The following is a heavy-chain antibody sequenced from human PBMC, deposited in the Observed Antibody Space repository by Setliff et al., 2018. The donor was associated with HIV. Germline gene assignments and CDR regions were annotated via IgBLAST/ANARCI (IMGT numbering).Heavy chain of an antibody. Sequence: SETLSLTCTVSGGSIGGYHWSWVRQPPGKGLEWIGYVYNTGITSYNPSLESRLTISVDMSQNQVSLKMRSVTAADTAVYYCARVTRSGSGWFWEHYFDSWGQGSLVTVSS. J-gene: IGHJ4*02. CDR3: ARVTRSGSGWFWEHYFDS. CDR2: VYNTGIT. CDR1: GGSIGGYH. V-gene: IGHV4-59*01. D-gene: IGHD6-19*01.